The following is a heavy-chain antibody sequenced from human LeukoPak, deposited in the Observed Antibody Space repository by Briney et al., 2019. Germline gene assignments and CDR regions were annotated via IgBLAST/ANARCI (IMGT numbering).Heavy chain of an antibody. Sequence: SETLSLTCTVSGGSVSSGSYYWSWIRQPPGKGLEWIGYIYYSGSTNYNPSLKSRVTILVDTSKNQFSLKLSSVTAADTAVYYCARGRIAVAGTRDYFDYWGQGTLVTVSS. CDR3: ARGRIAVAGTRDYFDY. V-gene: IGHV4-61*01. J-gene: IGHJ4*02. CDR2: IYYSGST. D-gene: IGHD6-19*01. CDR1: GGSVSSGSYY.